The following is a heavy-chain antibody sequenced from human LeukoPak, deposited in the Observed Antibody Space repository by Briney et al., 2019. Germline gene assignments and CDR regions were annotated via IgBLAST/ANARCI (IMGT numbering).Heavy chain of an antibody. Sequence: GASVKVSCKASGGTFSSYAISWVRQAPGQGLEWMGRIIPILGIANYAQKFQGRVTITADKSTSTAYMELSSLRSEDTAVYYCARDGPRVGNSPLRPAGMDVWGQGTTVTVSS. D-gene: IGHD4-23*01. V-gene: IGHV1-69*04. CDR1: GGTFSSYA. CDR3: ARDGPRVGNSPLRPAGMDV. J-gene: IGHJ6*02. CDR2: IIPILGIA.